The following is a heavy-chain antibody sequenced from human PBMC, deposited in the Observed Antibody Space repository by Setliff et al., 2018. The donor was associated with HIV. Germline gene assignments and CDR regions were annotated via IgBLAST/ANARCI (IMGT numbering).Heavy chain of an antibody. CDR2: IYYSGNT. Sequence: PSETLSLTCTVSGDSVSSASYYWSWIRQPPGKGLEWIGYIYYSGNTKYNPSLKSRVTISRDTSKNQFSLKLSSVTAADPAVYYCASEAWTAYRSQSGYYYYYMDVWGKGTTVTVSS. J-gene: IGHJ6*03. D-gene: IGHD6-13*01. CDR3: ASEAWTAYRSQSGYYYYYMDV. V-gene: IGHV4-61*01. CDR1: GDSVSSASYY.